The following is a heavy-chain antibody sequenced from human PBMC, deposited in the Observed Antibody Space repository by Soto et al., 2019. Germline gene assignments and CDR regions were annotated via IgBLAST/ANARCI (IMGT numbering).Heavy chain of an antibody. CDR1: GFTFSSYA. CDR3: ARGSVDTAMVPDYYYYYGMDV. J-gene: IGHJ6*02. D-gene: IGHD5-18*01. Sequence: HPGGSLRLSCAASGFTFSSYAMHWVRQAPGKGLEWVAVISYDGSNKYYADSVKGRFTISRDNSKNTLYLQMNSLRAEDTAVYYCARGSVDTAMVPDYYYYYGMDVWGQGTTVTVSS. CDR2: ISYDGSNK. V-gene: IGHV3-30-3*01.